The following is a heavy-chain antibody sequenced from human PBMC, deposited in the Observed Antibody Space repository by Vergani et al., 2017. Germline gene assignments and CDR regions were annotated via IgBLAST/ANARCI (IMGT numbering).Heavy chain of an antibody. V-gene: IGHV3-73*02. CDR3: TRLYYGSGYDY. CDR2: IRSKANSYAT. CDR1: GFTFSGSA. D-gene: IGHD3-10*01. J-gene: IGHJ4*02. Sequence: EVQLVESGGGLVQPGGSLKLSCAASGFTFSGSAMHWVRQASGKGLEWVGRIRSKANSYATAYAASVKGRFTISRDDSKNTAYLQMNSLKTEDTAVYYCTRLYYGSGYDYWGQGTLVTVSS.